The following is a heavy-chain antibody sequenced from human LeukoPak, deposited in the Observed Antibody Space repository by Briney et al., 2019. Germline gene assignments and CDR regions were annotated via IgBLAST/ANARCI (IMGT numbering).Heavy chain of an antibody. V-gene: IGHV4-61*01. CDR3: ARVHITMVRGVSGWFDP. CDR2: IYYSGST. D-gene: IGHD3-10*01. CDR1: GGSVSSNIYY. Sequence: PSETLSLTCTVSGGSVSSNIYYWSWIRQPPGKGLEWIGYIYYSGSTNYNPSLKSRVTISVDTSKNQFSLKLTSVTAADTAVYYCARVHITMVRGVSGWFDPWGQGTLVTDSS. J-gene: IGHJ5*02.